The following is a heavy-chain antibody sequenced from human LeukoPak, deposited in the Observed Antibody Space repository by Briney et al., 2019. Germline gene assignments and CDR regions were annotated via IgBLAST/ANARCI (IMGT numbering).Heavy chain of an antibody. Sequence: PSETLSLACAVSGGSISSGGYCWSWIRQPPGKGLEWIGYIYHSGSTYYNPSLKSRVTISVDRSKNQFSLKLSSVTAADTAVYYCARGYYDSSGAIYWYFDLWGRGTLVTVSS. CDR1: GGSISSGGYC. J-gene: IGHJ2*01. D-gene: IGHD3-22*01. CDR2: IYHSGST. V-gene: IGHV4-30-2*01. CDR3: ARGYYDSSGAIYWYFDL.